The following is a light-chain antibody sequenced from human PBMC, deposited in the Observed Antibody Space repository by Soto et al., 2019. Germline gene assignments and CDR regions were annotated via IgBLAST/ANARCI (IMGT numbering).Light chain of an antibody. Sequence: EIVMTQSPATLSVSPGERATLSCRASQSVSSNLAWYQQQPGQAPRLLIYGASTRATGIPARFSGSGSGTEFTLTISSLQSEDFAVYYCQQYNNGWTFGQGTKVESK. CDR2: GAS. J-gene: IGKJ1*01. CDR1: QSVSSN. CDR3: QQYNNGWT. V-gene: IGKV3-15*01.